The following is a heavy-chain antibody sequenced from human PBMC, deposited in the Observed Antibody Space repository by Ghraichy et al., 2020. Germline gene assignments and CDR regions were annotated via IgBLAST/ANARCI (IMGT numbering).Heavy chain of an antibody. Sequence: GGSLRLSCAASGFTFSSYGMNWVRQAPGKGLEWVANIWNDGSKKYYGDSVKGRFTISRDNSKNILYLQMDSLRAEDTAVYYCTRDNYIGYNDYWGQGTLVTVSS. J-gene: IGHJ4*02. CDR2: IWNDGSKK. CDR3: TRDNYIGYNDY. V-gene: IGHV3-33*08. CDR1: GFTFSSYG. D-gene: IGHD3-10*01.